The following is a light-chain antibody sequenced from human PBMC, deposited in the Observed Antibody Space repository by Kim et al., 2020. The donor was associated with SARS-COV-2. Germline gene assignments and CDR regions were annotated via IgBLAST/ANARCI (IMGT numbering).Light chain of an antibody. Sequence: ASVGAEITITCRAAEDIRKSVVWYQQKPGKAPTRLVFDASTVDIGVPPRFSGSGSGTQFALTINNVQPGDSATYFCLQHSLYPLTFGGGTKVDIK. CDR3: LQHSLYPLT. V-gene: IGKV1-17*02. J-gene: IGKJ4*01. CDR1: EDIRKS. CDR2: DAS.